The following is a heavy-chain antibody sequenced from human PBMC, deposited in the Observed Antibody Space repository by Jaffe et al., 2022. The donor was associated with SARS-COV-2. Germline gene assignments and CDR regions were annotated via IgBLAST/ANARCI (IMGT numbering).Heavy chain of an antibody. CDR3: AVEIIAATVLDY. J-gene: IGHJ4*02. CDR1: GFTFSRYS. Sequence: DVQLMESGGGLVKPGGSLRLSCAASGFTFSRYSMHWVRQAPGKGLEWVSCIGGSGRSIYYADSVRGRFIISRDNAKNSVYLQMNSLRAEDMAVYYCAVEIIAATVLDYWGQGILVTVSS. CDR2: IGGSGRSI. V-gene: IGHV3-21*01. D-gene: IGHD6-13*01.